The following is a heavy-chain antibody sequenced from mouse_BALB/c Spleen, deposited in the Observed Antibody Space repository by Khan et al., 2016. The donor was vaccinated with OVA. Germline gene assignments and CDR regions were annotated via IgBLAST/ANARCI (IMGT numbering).Heavy chain of an antibody. CDR1: GYTFTSYW. CDR3: ARDRIDY. J-gene: IGHJ2*01. V-gene: IGHV1-7*01. CDR2: INPTSGYT. Sequence: QVQLQQSGAELAKPGASVKMSCTASGYTFTSYWMHWIKQRPGQGLEWIGYINPTSGYTDYNQKFKDKATLTADKSSSTAYMQLSSLTSDASAVYYWARDRIDYGGQGTALTVAS.